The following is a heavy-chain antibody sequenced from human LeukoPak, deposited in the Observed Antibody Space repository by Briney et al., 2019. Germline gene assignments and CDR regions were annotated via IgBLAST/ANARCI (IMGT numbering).Heavy chain of an antibody. D-gene: IGHD6-13*01. V-gene: IGHV4-4*07. CDR1: GGSISSYY. CDR3: ARDERSGSSSDI. J-gene: IGHJ3*02. CDR2: IYASGST. Sequence: SETLSLTCTVSGGSISSYYWSWIRQPAGKRLEWIGRIYASGSTNYNPSLKSRVTISVDTSKNQFSLKLRSVTAADTAVYYCARDERSGSSSDIWGQGTMVTVSS.